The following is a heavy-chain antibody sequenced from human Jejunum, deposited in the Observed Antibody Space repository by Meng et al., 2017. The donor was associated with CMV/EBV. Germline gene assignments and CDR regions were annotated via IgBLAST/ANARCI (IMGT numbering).Heavy chain of an antibody. CDR3: ATLYSGYSKGVY. CDR2: IKPNSGGT. V-gene: IGHV1-2*02. CDR1: GYTCTGYY. J-gene: IGHJ4*02. Sequence: CKSSGYTCTGYYMHWVRQAPGQGLEWIGWIKPNSGGTNYAQKFQSRVNMTRDTSISTAYMELSRLRSDDTAIYYCATLYSGYSKGVYWGQGTLVTVSS. D-gene: IGHD5-12*01.